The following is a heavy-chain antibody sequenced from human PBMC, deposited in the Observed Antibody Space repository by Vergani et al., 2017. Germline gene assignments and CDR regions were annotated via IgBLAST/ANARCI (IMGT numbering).Heavy chain of an antibody. D-gene: IGHD6-13*01. CDR1: GFTVSSNY. CDR3: ARFGSSSWYGDY. CDR2: INSGGST. J-gene: IGHJ4*02. Sequence: EVQLVESGGGLIQPGGSLRLSCAVSGFTVSSNYMSWVRQAPGKGLEWVSVINSGGSTYYADSVKGRFTISRDNSKNTLYLQMNSLRGEDTAVYYCARFGSSSWYGDYWGQGTLVTLSS. V-gene: IGHV3-66*02.